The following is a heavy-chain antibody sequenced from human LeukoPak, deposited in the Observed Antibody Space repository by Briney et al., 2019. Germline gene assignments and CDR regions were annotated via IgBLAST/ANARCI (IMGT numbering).Heavy chain of an antibody. J-gene: IGHJ4*02. V-gene: IGHV3-23*01. D-gene: IGHD3-22*01. CDR3: AKGAKHYDSLFDY. Sequence: GGSLRLSCAASEFTFRSYAMSWVRQAPGKGLEWVSHISGSGGSTYYADSVKGRFTISRDNSRNTLYLQMNSLRADDTAVYYCAKGAKHYDSLFDYWGQGTLVTVSS. CDR2: ISGSGGST. CDR1: EFTFRSYA.